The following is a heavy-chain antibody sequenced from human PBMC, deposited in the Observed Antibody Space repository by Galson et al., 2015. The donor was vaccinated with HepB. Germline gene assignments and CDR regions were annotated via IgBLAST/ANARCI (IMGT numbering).Heavy chain of an antibody. CDR2: ISSSSDTI. CDR3: ARDRGGSGSYLSYYYDMDV. J-gene: IGHJ6*02. Sequence: SLRLSCAASGFTFSSYSMNWVRQAPGKGLEWVSYISSSSDTIDYTDSAKGRFTISRDNAKNSLYLRMNSLRAEDAAVYYCARDRGGSGSYLSYYYDMDVWGQGTTVTVSS. CDR1: GFTFSSYS. D-gene: IGHD3-10*01. V-gene: IGHV3-48*04.